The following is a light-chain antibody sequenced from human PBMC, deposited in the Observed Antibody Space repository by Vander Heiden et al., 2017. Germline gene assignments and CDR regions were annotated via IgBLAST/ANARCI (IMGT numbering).Light chain of an antibody. V-gene: IGLV3-25*03. CDR3: QSADSSGTYV. J-gene: IGLJ1*01. CDR2: KDS. Sequence: SYELTHPPSVSVSPGQTAMITCSGDALPKQYAYWYQQKPGQAPVLVIYKDSERPSGIPERFSGSSSGTTVTLTISGVQAEDEADYYCQSADSSGTYVFGTGTKVTVL. CDR1: ALPKQY.